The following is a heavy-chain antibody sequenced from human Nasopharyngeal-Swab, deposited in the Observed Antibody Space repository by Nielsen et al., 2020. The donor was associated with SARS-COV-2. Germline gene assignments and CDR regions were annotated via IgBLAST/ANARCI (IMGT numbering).Heavy chain of an antibody. J-gene: IGHJ6*03. Sequence: GESLKISCAASGFTFSSYSMNWVRQAPGKGLEWVSSISSSSSYIYYADSVKGRFTISRDNAKNSLYLQMNSLRAEDTAVYYCARIRNQYGWGSYYYMDVWGKGTTVTVSS. CDR2: ISSSSSYI. V-gene: IGHV3-21*01. D-gene: IGHD3-10*01. CDR1: GFTFSSYS. CDR3: ARIRNQYGWGSYYYMDV.